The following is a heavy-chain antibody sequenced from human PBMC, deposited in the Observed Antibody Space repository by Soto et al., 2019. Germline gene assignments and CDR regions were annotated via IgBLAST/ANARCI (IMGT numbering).Heavy chain of an antibody. CDR2: INAGNGNT. Sequence: ASGNVSYNACGYTFTSYAMHWVRQAPGQRLEWMGWINAGNGNTKYSQKFQGRVTITRDTSASTAYMELSSLRSEDTAVYYCARVLVVVTAIPPTYYYYYGMDVWGQGTTVTVSS. J-gene: IGHJ6*02. V-gene: IGHV1-3*01. CDR1: GYTFTSYA. D-gene: IGHD2-21*02. CDR3: ARVLVVVTAIPPTYYYYYGMDV.